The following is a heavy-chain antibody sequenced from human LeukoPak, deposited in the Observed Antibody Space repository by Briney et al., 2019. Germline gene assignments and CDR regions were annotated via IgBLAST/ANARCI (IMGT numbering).Heavy chain of an antibody. CDR1: GGTFISYA. CDR3: ARINENDAFDI. CDR2: IIPMCGTE. V-gene: IGHV1-69*01. J-gene: IGHJ3*02. Sequence: ASVKVSCKASGGTFISYAISWVRQAPGQGGEGMGGIIPMCGTENYVQKFQGRVTINADEYTSTDYMEVSSLRSEDTAVYYCARINENDAFDIWRQGTMVTVSS.